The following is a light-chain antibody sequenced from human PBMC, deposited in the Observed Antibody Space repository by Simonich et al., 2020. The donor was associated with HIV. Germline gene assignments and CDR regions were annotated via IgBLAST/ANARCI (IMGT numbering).Light chain of an antibody. CDR1: QSVSSN. CDR3: QHYSNWPPWT. V-gene: IGKV3-15*01. CDR2: GAS. J-gene: IGKJ1*01. Sequence: EIVMTQSPATLSVSPGARATLSCRASQSVSSNLDWYQQKPGQAPRLLIYGASTTATGIPARFSGSGSGTEFTLTISSMQSEDFAIYYCQHYSNWPPWTFGQGTKVEIK.